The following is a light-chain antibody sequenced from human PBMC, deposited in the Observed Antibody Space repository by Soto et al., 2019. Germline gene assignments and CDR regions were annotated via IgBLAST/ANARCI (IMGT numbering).Light chain of an antibody. CDR1: QSVSNY. Sequence: EIVLTQSPATLSVSPGERATLSCRASQSVSNYLAWFQQRPGQAPRLLIYDASNRATGIPARFSGSGSGTDFTLTINSLEPEDFAVYYCQLRGNWPPFTFGPGTRVVSK. CDR3: QLRGNWPPFT. J-gene: IGKJ3*01. V-gene: IGKV3-11*01. CDR2: DAS.